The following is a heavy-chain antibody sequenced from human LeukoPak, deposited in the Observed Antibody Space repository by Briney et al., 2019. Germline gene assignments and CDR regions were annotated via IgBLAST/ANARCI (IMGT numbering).Heavy chain of an antibody. J-gene: IGHJ4*02. V-gene: IGHV4-38-2*02. CDR3: ARAEYYGSGSYISRRQFFDS. CDR2: IYHSGST. CDR1: GYSISSAFY. Sequence: SETLSLTCTVSGYSISSAFYWGWIRQPPGKGLEWIGSIYHSGSTYYNASLKSRVIISVDTSNSQFSLRLSSVTAADTAVYYCARAEYYGSGSYISRRQFFDSWGQGALVTASS. D-gene: IGHD3-10*01.